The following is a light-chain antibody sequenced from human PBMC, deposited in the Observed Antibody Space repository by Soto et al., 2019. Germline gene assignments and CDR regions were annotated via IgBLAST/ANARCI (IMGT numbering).Light chain of an antibody. CDR3: QQYNSYPCT. V-gene: IGKV1-5*03. J-gene: IGKJ2*02. CDR1: QSISSW. CDR2: KAS. Sequence: DIQMTQSPSTLSASVGDRVTITCRASQSISSWLAWYQQKPGKAPKVLIYKASNLESGVPSRFSGSGSGTEFTLTISSLLPDDFATYYCQQYNSYPCTFGQGTKLEIK.